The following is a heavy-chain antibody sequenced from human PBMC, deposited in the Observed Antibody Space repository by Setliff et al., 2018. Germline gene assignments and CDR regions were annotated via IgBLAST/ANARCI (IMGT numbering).Heavy chain of an antibody. CDR2: ISGSAQTI. J-gene: IGHJ4*02. Sequence: PGGSLRLSCAASGFTFSSYAITWVRQAPGKGLEWVSMISGSAQTIYYADSVKGRFTISRDDSKNTVYLEMNSLRAEDTAVYYCAKRGPYCSGWSTKHYFDYWGQGTLVTVSS. D-gene: IGHD2-15*01. CDR1: GFTFSSYA. V-gene: IGHV3-23*01. CDR3: AKRGPYCSGWSTKHYFDY.